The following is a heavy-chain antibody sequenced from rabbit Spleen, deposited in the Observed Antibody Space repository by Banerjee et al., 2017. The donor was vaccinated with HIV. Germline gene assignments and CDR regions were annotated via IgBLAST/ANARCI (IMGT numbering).Heavy chain of an antibody. CDR2: IATGSSGFT. CDR3: ARDLVAVIGWNFNL. CDR1: GFDFSRTG. V-gene: IGHV1S45*01. Sequence: QEQLMESGGGLVQPGGSLKLSCKASGFDFSRTGVSWVRQAPGKGLEWIGCIATGSSGFTYYASWAKGRFTCSKASSTTVTLQMTSLTAADTATYFCARDLVAVIGWNFNLWGQGTLVTVS. D-gene: IGHD1-1*01. J-gene: IGHJ4*01.